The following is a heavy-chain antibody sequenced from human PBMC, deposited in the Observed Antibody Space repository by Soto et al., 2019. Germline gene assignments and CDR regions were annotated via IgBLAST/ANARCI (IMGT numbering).Heavy chain of an antibody. Sequence: QVQLVESGGGVVQPGRSLRLSCAASGFTFSSYGMHWVRQAPGKGREWVAVIWYDGSNKYYADSVKGRFTISRDNSKNTLYLQMNSLRAEDTAVYYCARDWMYYYDSSGYSGSFDYWGQGTLVTVSS. CDR1: GFTFSSYG. D-gene: IGHD3-22*01. CDR2: IWYDGSNK. CDR3: ARDWMYYYDSSGYSGSFDY. V-gene: IGHV3-33*01. J-gene: IGHJ4*02.